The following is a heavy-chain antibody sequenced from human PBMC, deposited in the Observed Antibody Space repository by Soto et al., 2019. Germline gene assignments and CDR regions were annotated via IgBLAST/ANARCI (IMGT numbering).Heavy chain of an antibody. CDR3: ARDPLREANWYSSRWTLRGWFCH. V-gene: IGHV1-69*08. J-gene: IGHJ5*02. D-gene: IGHD6-13*01. CDR2: IIPILGIA. CDR1: GGTFSSYT. Sequence: QVQLVQSGAEVKKPGSSVKVSCKASGGTFSSYTISWVRQAPGQGLEWMGRIIPILGIANYAQKFQGRITIRADKATRKAYIWLSGLQSEDTAVYYCARDPLREANWYSSRWTLRGWFCHWGHETLVNVCS.